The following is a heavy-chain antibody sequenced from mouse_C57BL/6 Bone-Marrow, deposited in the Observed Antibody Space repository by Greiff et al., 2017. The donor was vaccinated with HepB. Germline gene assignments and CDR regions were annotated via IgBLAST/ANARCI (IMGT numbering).Heavy chain of an antibody. CDR1: GYTFTSYW. CDR3: AREGIYDSWYFDV. V-gene: IGHV1-64*01. J-gene: IGHJ1*03. D-gene: IGHD2-12*01. Sequence: QVQLQQPGAELVKPGASVKLSCKASGYTFTSYWMHWVKQRPGQGLEWIGMIHPNSGSTNYNEKFKSKATLTVDKSSSTAYMQLSSLTSEDSAVYYCAREGIYDSWYFDVWGTGTTVSVPS. CDR2: IHPNSGST.